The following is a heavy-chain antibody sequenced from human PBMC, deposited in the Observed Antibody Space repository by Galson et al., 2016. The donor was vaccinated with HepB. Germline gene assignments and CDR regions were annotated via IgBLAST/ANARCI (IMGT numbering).Heavy chain of an antibody. D-gene: IGHD3-16*01. Sequence: QSGAEVKKPGESLQISCQGSGYSFSNYWIGWVRQKPGKGLEWMGIIFAGDSQTRYSPSFQGQVSISVDKSINTAYLQWSSLKASDTAIYYCARQQIGWSGESFGWDYWGQGTTVTVSS. CDR3: ARQQIGWSGESFGWDY. J-gene: IGHJ4*03. CDR1: GYSFSNYW. V-gene: IGHV5-51*01. CDR2: IFAGDSQT.